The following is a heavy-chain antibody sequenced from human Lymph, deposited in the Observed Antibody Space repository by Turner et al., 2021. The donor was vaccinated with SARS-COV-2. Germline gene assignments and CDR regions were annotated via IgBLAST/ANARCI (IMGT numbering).Heavy chain of an antibody. Sequence: EVQLVASGGGLVKPGGSLRLACAASGFTFSSYSMNWVRQAPGKGMEWVSSSSSSSSYIYYTDSGKCRFTISRDNAKNSLFLQMNSLRAEDTAVYYCARSDRCRADFWSCYYPSPLDYWGQGTLVTVSS. D-gene: IGHD3-3*01. CDR1: GFTFSSYS. J-gene: IGHJ4*02. CDR2: SSSSSSYI. V-gene: IGHV3-21*01. CDR3: ARSDRCRADFWSCYYPSPLDY.